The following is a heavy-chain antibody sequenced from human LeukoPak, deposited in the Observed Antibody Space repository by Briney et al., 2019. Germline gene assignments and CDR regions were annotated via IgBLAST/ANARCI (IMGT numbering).Heavy chain of an antibody. CDR1: GGSISSYY. Sequence: PSETLSRTCTAAGGSISSYYWSWIRQPAGKGLEWIGRIYTSGSTNYNPSLKSRVTMSVDTSKNQFSLKLSSVTAADTAVYYCAREGSRVWFGGDVWGKGTTVTVSS. D-gene: IGHD3-10*01. V-gene: IGHV4-4*07. CDR3: AREGSRVWFGGDV. J-gene: IGHJ6*04. CDR2: IYTSGST.